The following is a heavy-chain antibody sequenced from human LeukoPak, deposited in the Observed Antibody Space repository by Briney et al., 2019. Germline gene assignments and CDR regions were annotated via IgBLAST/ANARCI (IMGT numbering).Heavy chain of an antibody. CDR2: ISGSSSYI. D-gene: IGHD2-15*01. J-gene: IGHJ4*02. V-gene: IGHV3-21*01. CDR1: GFTFSSYT. CDR3: ARDLEEYCSGGSCSLFDY. Sequence: GGSLRLSCAASGFTFSSYTMNWVRQAPGKGLEWVSSISGSSSYIYYADSVKGRFTISRHNAKNSLYLQMNSLRAEDTAVYYCARDLEEYCSGGSCSLFDYWGQGTLVTVSS.